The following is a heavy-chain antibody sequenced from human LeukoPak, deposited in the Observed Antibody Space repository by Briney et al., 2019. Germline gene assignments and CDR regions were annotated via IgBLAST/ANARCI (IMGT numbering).Heavy chain of an antibody. D-gene: IGHD3-22*01. CDR3: ARAPYYESSGPL. Sequence: GGSLRLSCAASGFTFSSYWMSWVRQAPGKGLEWVANIRQDGREKYYVESVQGRFTISRDNAKNSLYLQMNSLRVDDTAVYYCARAPYYESSGPLWGQGTLVTVSS. CDR1: GFTFSSYW. CDR2: IRQDGREK. V-gene: IGHV3-7*01. J-gene: IGHJ4*02.